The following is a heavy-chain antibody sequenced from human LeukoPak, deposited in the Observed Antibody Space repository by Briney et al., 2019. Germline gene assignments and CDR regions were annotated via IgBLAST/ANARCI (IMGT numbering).Heavy chain of an antibody. V-gene: IGHV3-23*01. Sequence: PGGSLRLSCAASGFTFSSYAMSWVRQAPGKGLEWVSAISGSGGSTYYADSVKGRFTISRDNSKNTLYLQMHSLRAEDTAVYYCAKDGGLEHPYGMDVWGKGTTVTVSS. D-gene: IGHD3-16*01. CDR3: AKDGGLEHPYGMDV. CDR1: GFTFSSYA. J-gene: IGHJ6*04. CDR2: ISGSGGST.